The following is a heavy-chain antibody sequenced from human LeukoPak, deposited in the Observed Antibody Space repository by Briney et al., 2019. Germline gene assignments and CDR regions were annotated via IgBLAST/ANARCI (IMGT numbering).Heavy chain of an antibody. Sequence: ASVKVSCKTSGYTFSNYGVTWVRQAPGQGLEWAGWISAYSGDRKYAQSLQGRITMTTDTSTSTAYMELRSLRSDDTAVYYCARDGGRFLEWFLEDYWGQGTLVTVSS. V-gene: IGHV1-18*01. CDR3: ARDGGRFLEWFLEDY. J-gene: IGHJ4*02. CDR2: ISAYSGDR. CDR1: GYTFSNYG. D-gene: IGHD3-3*01.